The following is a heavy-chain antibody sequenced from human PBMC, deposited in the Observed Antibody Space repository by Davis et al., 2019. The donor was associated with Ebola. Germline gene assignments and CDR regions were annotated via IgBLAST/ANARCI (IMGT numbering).Heavy chain of an antibody. J-gene: IGHJ4*02. CDR3: VGGYNFDF. Sequence: LRPSCTVSGGSISSYYWSWIRQSPGKGLEWIGSIYHSGSTYYNPSLKSRVTISADTSKNEVSLKLTSVTAADTATYYCVGGYNFDFWGQGALVIVSS. CDR1: GGSISSYY. V-gene: IGHV4-59*01. D-gene: IGHD5-18*01. CDR2: IYHSGST.